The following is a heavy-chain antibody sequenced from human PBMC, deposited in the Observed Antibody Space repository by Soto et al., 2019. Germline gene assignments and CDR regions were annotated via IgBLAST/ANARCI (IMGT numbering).Heavy chain of an antibody. Sequence: QVQLVESGGGVVQPGRSLRLSCAASGFTFSSYGMHWVRQAPGKGLEWVAIISYDGSNKYYADSVKGRFTISRDNSKNTMYLQINRLRAEETAVYYCEKVRADYYYDSGAFDYWGQGTLVTVSS. CDR2: ISYDGSNK. CDR1: GFTFSSYG. V-gene: IGHV3-30*18. J-gene: IGHJ4*02. D-gene: IGHD3-10*01. CDR3: EKVRADYYYDSGAFDY.